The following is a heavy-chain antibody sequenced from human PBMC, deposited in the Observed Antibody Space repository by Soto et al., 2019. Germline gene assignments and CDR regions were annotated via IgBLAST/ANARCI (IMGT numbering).Heavy chain of an antibody. J-gene: IGHJ3*02. CDR3: VRESYPAKAVDI. CDR2: IRSRSIDM. V-gene: IGHV3-21*01. CDR1: GFTFSNYN. Sequence: EVQLVESGGGLVKPGESLSLSCAASGFTFSNYNINWVRQAPGKGLEWVSSIRSRSIDMYYADSVKGRFTISRDDAKNSLSLQMNGMRAEDTAVYFCVRESYPAKAVDIWGQGTMVTVSS. D-gene: IGHD2-2*01.